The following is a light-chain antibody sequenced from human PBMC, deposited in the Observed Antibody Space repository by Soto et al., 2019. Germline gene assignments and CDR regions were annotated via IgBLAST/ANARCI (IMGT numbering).Light chain of an antibody. J-gene: IGKJ4*01. CDR3: QQYNTYPLT. CDR2: KAS. V-gene: IGKV1-5*03. Sequence: DIQMTQSPSTLSASVGDRVTITCRASQSISTWLAWYQQKPGKAPKLLIYKASSLESGVPSRFSGSGSGTEFTLTISSLQPDDFAIYYCQQYNTYPLTFGVGTTVEIK. CDR1: QSISTW.